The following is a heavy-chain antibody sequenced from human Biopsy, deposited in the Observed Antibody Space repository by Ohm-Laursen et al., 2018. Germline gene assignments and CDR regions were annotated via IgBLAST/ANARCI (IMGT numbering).Heavy chain of an antibody. CDR1: GGTLSKYA. Sequence: SSVKVSCKTFGGTLSKYAMSWVRQAPGQGLEWLGVIIAPSGTTNNAQRFQGRLTITADESTTTAYMELSSLRSEDTAVYYCAPQAPRDPAILTGGYHYDMAVWGQGTTVTVSS. CDR2: IIAPSGTT. J-gene: IGHJ6*02. V-gene: IGHV1-69*01. CDR3: APQAPRDPAILTGGYHYDMAV. D-gene: IGHD3-9*01.